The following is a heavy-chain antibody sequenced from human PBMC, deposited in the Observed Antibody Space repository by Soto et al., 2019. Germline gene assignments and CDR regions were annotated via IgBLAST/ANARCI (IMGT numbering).Heavy chain of an antibody. Sequence: QVQLVESGGGLVKPGGSLRLSCAASGFTFSDYYMSWIRQAPGKGLEWVSYISTSSTYTNYADSVKGRFTISRDNTKNSLNLQINSLRAEDTAVYYCARDRKFGSGSPDYWGQGTLVTVSS. J-gene: IGHJ4*02. CDR1: GFTFSDYY. CDR3: ARDRKFGSGSPDY. CDR2: ISTSSTYT. D-gene: IGHD3-10*01. V-gene: IGHV3-11*05.